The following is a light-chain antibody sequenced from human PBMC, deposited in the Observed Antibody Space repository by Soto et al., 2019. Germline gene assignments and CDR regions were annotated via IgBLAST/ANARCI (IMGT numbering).Light chain of an antibody. J-gene: IGLJ1*01. V-gene: IGLV1-44*01. Sequence: QSVLTQPPSDSGTPGQKVTIFCSGSSSNIGSNTVNWYQQLPGTAPKLLIYSNNQRPSGVPDRFSGSKSGTSASLAISGLQSEDEADYYCAAWDDSLNGFYVFGTGTKLTVL. CDR3: AAWDDSLNGFYV. CDR2: SNN. CDR1: SSNIGSNT.